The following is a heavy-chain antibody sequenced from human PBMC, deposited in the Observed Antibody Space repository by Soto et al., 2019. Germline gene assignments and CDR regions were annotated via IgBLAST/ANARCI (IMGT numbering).Heavy chain of an antibody. CDR3: AAVVPPSGILELLGLDP. D-gene: IGHD1-7*01. V-gene: IGHV1-58*02. J-gene: IGHJ5*02. CDR1: GFTFTTSG. Sequence: SVKVSCKASGFTFTTSGIHWVRQARGQGLEWMGWIVVGSGNTKYNQKFQERVTLTRDMATYTAYMDLRSLTSADTAIYYCAAVVPPSGILELLGLDPWGQGTLVTVSS. CDR2: IVVGSGNT.